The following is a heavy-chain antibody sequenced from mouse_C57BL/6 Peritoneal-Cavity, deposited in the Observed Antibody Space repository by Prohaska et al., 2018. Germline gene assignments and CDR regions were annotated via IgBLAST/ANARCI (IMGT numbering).Heavy chain of an antibody. Sequence: EVQLQQSGPELVKPGASVKIPCKASGYTFTDYNMDWVKQSHGKSLEWIGDINPNNGGTIYNQKFKGKATLTVDKSSSTAYMELRSLTSEDTAVYYCARTSSNRTGDFDYWGQGTTLTDSS. CDR1: GYTFTDYN. D-gene: IGHD2-10*02. CDR2: INPNNGGT. V-gene: IGHV1-18*01. J-gene: IGHJ2*01. CDR3: ARTSSNRTGDFDY.